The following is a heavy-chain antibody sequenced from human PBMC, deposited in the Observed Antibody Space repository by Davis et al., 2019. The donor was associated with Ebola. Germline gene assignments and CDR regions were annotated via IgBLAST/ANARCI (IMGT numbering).Heavy chain of an antibody. CDR3: ARGGLYYYDSSGNQPDKEFDY. V-gene: IGHV1-69*13. D-gene: IGHD3-22*01. Sequence: SVKVSCKASGDTFRSQAISWVRQAPGQGLEWMGGIMPIFRTPNYAQKFQGRVTITADDSTSTTYMELSSLRPEDTAMYYCARGGLYYYDSSGNQPDKEFDYWGQGTLITVSS. CDR1: GDTFRSQA. J-gene: IGHJ4*02. CDR2: IMPIFRTP.